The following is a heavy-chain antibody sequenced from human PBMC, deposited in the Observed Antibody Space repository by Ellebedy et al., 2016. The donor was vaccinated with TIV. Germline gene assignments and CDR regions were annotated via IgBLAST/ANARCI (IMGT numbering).Heavy chain of an antibody. V-gene: IGHV3-11*01. CDR1: GFIFSDYQ. Sequence: GESLKISCAASGFIFSDYQMSWIRQAPGTGLECISYISSSGGTVYYADSVKGRFTISRDNAKNSLYLQMNSLRAEDTAVYYCARDTRFIDQQHNWFDPWGQGTLVTVSS. CDR3: ARDTRFIDQQHNWFDP. D-gene: IGHD2-2*01. CDR2: ISSSGGTV. J-gene: IGHJ5*02.